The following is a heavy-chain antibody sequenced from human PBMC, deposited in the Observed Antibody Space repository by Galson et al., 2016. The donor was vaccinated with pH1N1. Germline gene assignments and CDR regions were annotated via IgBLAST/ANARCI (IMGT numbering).Heavy chain of an antibody. CDR1: GGTFSNYV. J-gene: IGHJ6*02. Sequence: SVKVSCKASGGTFSNYVISWVRQAPGQGLEWMGGIIPIFGTTDYAQKFQGRVTITADKTTSTGNMELTSLRSEDTAVYFCASDSKGYYGSGTSIQDHFYYGMDVWGQGTTVTVSS. CDR3: ASDSKGYYGSGTSIQDHFYYGMDV. D-gene: IGHD3-10*01. V-gene: IGHV1-69*06. CDR2: IIPIFGTT.